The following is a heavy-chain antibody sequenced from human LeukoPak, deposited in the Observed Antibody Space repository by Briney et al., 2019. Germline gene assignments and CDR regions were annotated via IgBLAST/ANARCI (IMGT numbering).Heavy chain of an antibody. D-gene: IGHD3-9*01. V-gene: IGHV3-48*01. J-gene: IGHJ4*02. Sequence: PVQSLDSASVLTIDLSIIDYADSAKGRFTISRDKAKNSLYLQMNSLRAEDTAVYYCVRDKDWAFDYWGQGTLIAVSS. CDR2: LTIDLSII. CDR3: VRDKDWAFDY.